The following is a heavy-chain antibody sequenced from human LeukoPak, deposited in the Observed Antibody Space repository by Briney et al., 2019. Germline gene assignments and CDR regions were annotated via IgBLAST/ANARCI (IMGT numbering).Heavy chain of an antibody. CDR3: ARGGGFFSGRNFHLPPPPWYFDL. V-gene: IGHV4-31*03. CDR1: GGSISRGGPY. CDR2: IYNSVYT. D-gene: IGHD2-15*01. Sequence: PSETLSHTCTVSGGSISRGGPYWSWIRQYPGSGLEWIGYIYNSVYTYYNPSLKSRVTISEETSKNQFSLKLTSVTCVGTGVDLWARGGGFFSGRNFHLPPPPWYFDLWGRGTLVTVSS. J-gene: IGHJ2*01.